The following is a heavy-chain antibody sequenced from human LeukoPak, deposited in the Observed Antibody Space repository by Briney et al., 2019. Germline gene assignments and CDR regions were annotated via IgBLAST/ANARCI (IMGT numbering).Heavy chain of an antibody. CDR3: LVATIPGYYGMDV. CDR1: GFTFSSYA. CDR2: ISGSGGST. D-gene: IGHD5-12*01. V-gene: IGHV3-23*01. Sequence: GGSLRLSCAASGFTFSSYAMSWVRQAPGKGLEWVSAISGSGGSTYYADSVKGRFTISRDNSKNTLYLQMNSLRAEDTAVYYCLVATIPGYYGMDVWGQGTTVTVSS. J-gene: IGHJ6*02.